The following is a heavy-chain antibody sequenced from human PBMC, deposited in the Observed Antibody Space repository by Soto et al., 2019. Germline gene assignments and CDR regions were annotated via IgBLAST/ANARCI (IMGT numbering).Heavy chain of an antibody. CDR2: IYPEDSET. V-gene: IGHV5-51*01. CDR3: ARQASTIFGVVKDYYYYYGMDV. D-gene: IGHD3-3*01. J-gene: IGHJ6*02. CDR1: GYSFTNYW. Sequence: PGESLKISCKGSGYSFTNYWIGWVRQMPGRDLEWIGIIYPEDSETRYSPSFQGLVTISVDKSISTAYLQWSSLKASDTAMYYCARQASTIFGVVKDYYYYYGMDVWGQGTKVTVSS.